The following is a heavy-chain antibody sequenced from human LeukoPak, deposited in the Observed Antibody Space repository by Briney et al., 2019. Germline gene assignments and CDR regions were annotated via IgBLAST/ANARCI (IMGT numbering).Heavy chain of an antibody. D-gene: IGHD5-24*01. CDR2: IIPIFGTA. CDR1: GGTFSSYA. Sequence: ASVKVSCKASGGTFSSYAISWVRQAPGQGLEWMGGIIPIFGTANYAQKFQGRVTITADESTSTAYMELSSLRSEDTAVYYCVRKGDGYNYYYYYGMDVWGQGTTVTVSS. CDR3: VRKGDGYNYYYYYGMDV. J-gene: IGHJ6*02. V-gene: IGHV1-69*13.